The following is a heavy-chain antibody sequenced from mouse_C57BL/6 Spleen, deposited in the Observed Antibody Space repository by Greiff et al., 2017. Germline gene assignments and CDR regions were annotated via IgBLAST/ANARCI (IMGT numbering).Heavy chain of an antibody. Sequence: QVQLQQSGAELVKPGASVKISCKASGYAFRSYWMNWVKQRPGKGLEWIGQIYPGDGDPNSNGKFKVKATLTADKSSSTAYMQLSRLTSEDSAVYFCARLDYYGSPFDYWGQGTTLTVSS. D-gene: IGHD1-1*01. J-gene: IGHJ2*01. CDR3: ARLDYYGSPFDY. CDR2: IYPGDGDP. CDR1: GYAFRSYW. V-gene: IGHV1-80*01.